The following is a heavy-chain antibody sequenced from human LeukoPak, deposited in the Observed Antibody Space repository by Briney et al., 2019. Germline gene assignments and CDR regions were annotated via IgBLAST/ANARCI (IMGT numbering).Heavy chain of an antibody. CDR1: GGSFSGYY. D-gene: IGHD6-13*01. Sequence: SETLSLTCAVYGGSFSGYYWSWIRQPPGKGLEWIGEINHSGSTNYNPSLKSRVTISVDTSKNQFPLKLSSVTAADTAVYYCARGRGYSSSWGQGTLVTVSS. CDR2: INHSGST. V-gene: IGHV4-34*01. J-gene: IGHJ4*02. CDR3: ARGRGYSSS.